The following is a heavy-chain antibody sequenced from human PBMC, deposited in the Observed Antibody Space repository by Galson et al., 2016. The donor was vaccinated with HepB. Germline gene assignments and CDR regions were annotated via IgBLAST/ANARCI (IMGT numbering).Heavy chain of an antibody. CDR1: GISVGSND. J-gene: IGHJ4*02. V-gene: IGHV3-53*01. CDR2: IYTIGST. D-gene: IGHD2-15*01. CDR3: SRGIVAAV. Sequence: SLRLSCAASGISVGSNDLSWVRQGPGKGLEWVSVIYTIGSTNYADSVKGRFTISRDKSKNTVYLQMNSLRAEDTAVYYFSRGIVAAVWGQATLVTVSS.